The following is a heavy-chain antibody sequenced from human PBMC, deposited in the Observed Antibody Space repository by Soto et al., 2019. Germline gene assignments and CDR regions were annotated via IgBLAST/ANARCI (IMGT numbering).Heavy chain of an antibody. D-gene: IGHD1-7*01. V-gene: IGHV3-48*01. CDR3: ARDGIVNVTGTTTDFDY. CDR1: GFTFSSYS. Sequence: PGGSLRLSCAASGFTFSSYSMNWVRQAPGKGLEWVSYISSSSSTIYYADSVKGRFTISRDNAKNSLYLQMNSLRAEDTAVYYCARDGIVNVTGTTTDFDYWGQGTLVTVSS. J-gene: IGHJ4*02. CDR2: ISSSSSTI.